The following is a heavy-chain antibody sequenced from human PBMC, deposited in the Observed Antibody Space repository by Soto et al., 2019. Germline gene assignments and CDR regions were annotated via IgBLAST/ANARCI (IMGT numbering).Heavy chain of an antibody. CDR2: IYYSGST. Sequence: PSETLSLTCTVSGGSFSSGGYYWSWIRQHPGKGLEWIGYIYYSGSTYYNPSLKSRVTISVDTSKNQFSLKLSSVTAADTAVYYCARAVNEWLRLGAYYYGMDVWGHGTTVTVSS. CDR3: ARAVNEWLRLGAYYYGMDV. CDR1: GGSFSSGGYY. V-gene: IGHV4-31*03. J-gene: IGHJ6*02. D-gene: IGHD5-12*01.